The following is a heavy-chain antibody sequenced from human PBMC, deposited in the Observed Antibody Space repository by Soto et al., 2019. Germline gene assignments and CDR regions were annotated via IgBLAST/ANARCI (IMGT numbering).Heavy chain of an antibody. V-gene: IGHV2-5*01. D-gene: IGHD4-17*01. CDR3: AHLDSGDYERLQSFNY. CDR1: GFSLSTSGVA. CDR2: IYWNDYS. Sequence: QITLQESGPTLVKPTQTLTLTCISSGFSLSTSGVAVCWFRQPPGKALEWVALIYWNDYSHYTPSLKSRLTITKDTSKNQLVLTMSNTDPVDTATYYCAHLDSGDYERLQSFNYWGQGTLVTVSS. J-gene: IGHJ4*02.